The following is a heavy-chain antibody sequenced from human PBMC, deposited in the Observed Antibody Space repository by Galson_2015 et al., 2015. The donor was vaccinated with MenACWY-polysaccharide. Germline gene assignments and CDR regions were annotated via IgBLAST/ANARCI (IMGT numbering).Heavy chain of an antibody. D-gene: IGHD6-13*01. Sequence: SLRLSCAASGFSITSYAVNWVRQAPGKVLEWVAVISGSGTDIRYADSVKGRFTLSRDTSKSALYLQMNSLRAEDTAKYYCAKASQWGAAAVGSFDHWGQGTLVTVSS. CDR3: AKASQWGAAAVGSFDH. CDR1: GFSITSYA. CDR2: ISGSGTDI. V-gene: IGHV3-23*01. J-gene: IGHJ4*02.